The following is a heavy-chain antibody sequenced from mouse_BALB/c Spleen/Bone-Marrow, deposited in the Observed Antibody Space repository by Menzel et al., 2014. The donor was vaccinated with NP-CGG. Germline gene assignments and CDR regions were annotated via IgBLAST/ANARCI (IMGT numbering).Heavy chain of an antibody. CDR3: TRDGKGNYDYAMDY. J-gene: IGHJ4*01. CDR1: GFTFSSYT. V-gene: IGHV5-6-4*01. D-gene: IGHD2-1*01. Sequence: EVKLMESGGGLVKPGGSLKLSCAASGFTFSSYTMSWVRQTPEKRPEWVATISSGGSYTYYPDSVKGRFTISRDNAKNTLYLQMSSLKSEDTAMYYCTRDGKGNYDYAMDYWGQGTSVTVSS. CDR2: ISSGGSYT.